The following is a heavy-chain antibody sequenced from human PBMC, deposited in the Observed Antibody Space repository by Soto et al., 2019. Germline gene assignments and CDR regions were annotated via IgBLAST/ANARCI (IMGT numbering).Heavy chain of an antibody. CDR1: GGSISSGGYY. Sequence: QVQLQESGPGLVKPLQTLSLTCTVSGGSISSGGYYWSWIRQHPGKGLEWIGYIYYSGSTYYNPSLKSRVTISVDTSKNQFSLKLSSVTAADTAVYYCARVPAAMESNWFDPWGQGTLVTVSS. D-gene: IGHD2-2*01. V-gene: IGHV4-31*03. CDR2: IYYSGST. CDR3: ARVPAAMESNWFDP. J-gene: IGHJ5*02.